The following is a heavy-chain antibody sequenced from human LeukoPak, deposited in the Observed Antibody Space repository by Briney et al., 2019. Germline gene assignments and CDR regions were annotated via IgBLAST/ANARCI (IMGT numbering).Heavy chain of an antibody. V-gene: IGHV4-39*01. J-gene: IGHJ4*02. D-gene: IGHD1-26*01. CDR1: GGSISSSSYY. Sequence: MPSETLSLTCTVSGGSISSSSYYWGWIRQPPGKGLEWIGSIYYSGSTYYNPSLKSRVTISVDTSKNQFSLKLSSVTAADTAVYYCARRATEVRWELLHDYWGQGTLVTVSS. CDR3: ARRATEVRWELLHDY. CDR2: IYYSGST.